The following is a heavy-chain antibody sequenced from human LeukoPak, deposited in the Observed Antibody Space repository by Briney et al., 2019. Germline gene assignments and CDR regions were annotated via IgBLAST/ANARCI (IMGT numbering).Heavy chain of an antibody. CDR3: TTGDYDILTGYYRPYYYYGMDV. D-gene: IGHD3-9*01. Sequence: GGSLRLSCAASGFTFSNAWMSWVRQAPGKGLEWVGRIKSKTDGGTTDYAAPGKGRFTISRDDSKKTLYLQMNSLKTDDTAVYYCTTGDYDILTGYYRPYYYYGMDVWGQGTTVTVSS. CDR2: IKSKTDGGTT. CDR1: GFTFSNAW. J-gene: IGHJ6*02. V-gene: IGHV3-15*01.